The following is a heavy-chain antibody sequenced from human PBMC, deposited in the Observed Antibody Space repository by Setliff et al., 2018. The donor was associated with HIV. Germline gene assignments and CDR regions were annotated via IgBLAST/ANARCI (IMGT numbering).Heavy chain of an antibody. D-gene: IGHD3-22*01. CDR2: IKQDGSEK. J-gene: IGHJ4*02. Sequence: GGSLRLSCAASGFLFHTYWMSWVRQAPGKGLEWVANIKQDGSEKNYMDSVKGRFTISRDNAKNSLYLQMNSLRAEDTAVYYCASYYYDFSGSFDIWGQGTLVTVSS. CDR3: ASYYYDFSGSFDI. CDR1: GFLFHTYW. V-gene: IGHV3-7*02.